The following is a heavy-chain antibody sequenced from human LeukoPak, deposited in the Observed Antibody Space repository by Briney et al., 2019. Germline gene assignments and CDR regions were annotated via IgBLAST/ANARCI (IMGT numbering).Heavy chain of an antibody. Sequence: GGSLRLSCAASGFTFSSYSMNWVRQAPGKGLEWLSYISSSSSTIYYADSMKGRFTISRDNAKNSLYLQMNSLRAEDTAVYYCARTVGNIGMVDGLGAYYFDYWGQGTLVTVSS. J-gene: IGHJ4*02. CDR2: ISSSSSTI. V-gene: IGHV3-48*01. CDR1: GFTFSSYS. D-gene: IGHD5-18*01. CDR3: ARTVGNIGMVDGLGAYYFDY.